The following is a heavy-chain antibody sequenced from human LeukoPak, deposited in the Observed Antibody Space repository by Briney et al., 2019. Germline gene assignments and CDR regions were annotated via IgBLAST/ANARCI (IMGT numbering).Heavy chain of an antibody. D-gene: IGHD2-2*02. CDR1: CYTFTSYG. V-gene: IGHV1-18*01. J-gene: IGHJ4*02. Sequence: ASVKVSCKASCYTFTSYGISWVRQAPGQGLEWMGWISAYNGNTNYAQKLQGRVTMTTDTSTSTAYMELRSLRSDDTAVYYCARAAGYCSSTSCYIFDYWGQGTLVTVSS. CDR3: ARAAGYCSSTSCYIFDY. CDR2: ISAYNGNT.